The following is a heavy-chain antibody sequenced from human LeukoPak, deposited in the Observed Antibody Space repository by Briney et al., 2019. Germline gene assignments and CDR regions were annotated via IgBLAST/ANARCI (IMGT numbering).Heavy chain of an antibody. Sequence: GGSLRLSCAASGFTFSSYAMSWVRQAPGEGLEWVSAISGSGGSTYYADSVKGRFTISRDNSKNTLYLQMNSLRPEDTAVYYCARTGSGGWYAFDIWGQGTMVTVSS. CDR2: ISGSGGST. CDR1: GFTFSSYA. J-gene: IGHJ3*02. V-gene: IGHV3-23*01. D-gene: IGHD6-19*01. CDR3: ARTGSGGWYAFDI.